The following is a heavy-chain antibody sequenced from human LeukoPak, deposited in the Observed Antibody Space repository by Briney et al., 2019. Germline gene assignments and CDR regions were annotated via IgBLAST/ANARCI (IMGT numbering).Heavy chain of an antibody. CDR3: ASDRVLGSGSLDN. J-gene: IGHJ4*02. D-gene: IGHD3-10*01. Sequence: GGSLRLSCTASGLRFSDLWMDWVRQAPGKGLVLVSRIRGDWHDTTYADSVKGRFTISRDNAQNTLYLHMNSLRVADTAVYYCASDRVLGSGSLDNWGQGTLVTVSS. CDR2: IRGDWHDT. CDR1: GLRFSDLW. V-gene: IGHV3-74*01.